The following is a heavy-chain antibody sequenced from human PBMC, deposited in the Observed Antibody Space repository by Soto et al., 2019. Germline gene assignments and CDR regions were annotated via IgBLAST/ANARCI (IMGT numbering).Heavy chain of an antibody. D-gene: IGHD3-10*01. J-gene: IGHJ4*02. Sequence: ASVMVSCKASGYTFTSYAMHWVRQAPGQRLEWMGWINAGNGNTKYSQKFQGRVTITRDTSASTAYMELSSLRSEDTAVYYCARLPPLVRGVTSPRYFDYWGQGTLVTVSS. CDR2: INAGNGNT. CDR1: GYTFTSYA. V-gene: IGHV1-3*01. CDR3: ARLPPLVRGVTSPRYFDY.